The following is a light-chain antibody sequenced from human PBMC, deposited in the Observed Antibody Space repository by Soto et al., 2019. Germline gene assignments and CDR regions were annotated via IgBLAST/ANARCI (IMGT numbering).Light chain of an antibody. V-gene: IGKV1-9*01. J-gene: IGKJ5*01. CDR1: QGINSY. CDR2: AAS. Sequence: IQLTQSPSSLSASVGDRVSITCRASQGINSYLSWYQQNPGKPPNLLIYAASTLQSGVPSRFSGGGSGPDYILTINSLQPEDFATYDCQQRNTYPITLGQGTRLDI. CDR3: QQRNTYPIT.